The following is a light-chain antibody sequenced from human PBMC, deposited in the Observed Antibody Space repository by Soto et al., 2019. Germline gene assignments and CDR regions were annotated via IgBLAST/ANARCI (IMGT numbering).Light chain of an antibody. J-gene: IGKJ3*01. CDR1: QTVRNNY. CDR2: DAS. V-gene: IGKV3-20*01. Sequence: EFVLTQSPGTLSLSPGERATLSCRASQTVRNNYLAWYQQKPGQAPRLLIYDASSRATGIPDRFSGGGSGTDFTLTISRLEPGDFAVYYCQQYGYSLFTFGPGTKVDIK. CDR3: QQYGYSLFT.